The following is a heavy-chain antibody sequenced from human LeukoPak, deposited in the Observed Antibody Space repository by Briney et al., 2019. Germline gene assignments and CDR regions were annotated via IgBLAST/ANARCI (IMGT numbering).Heavy chain of an antibody. Sequence: SVKVSCKASGGTFSSYAISWVRQAPGQGLEWMGGIIPIFGTANYAQKFQGRVTMTRDTSTSTVYMELSSLRSEDTAVYYCARSSSDDAFDIWGQGTMVTVSS. J-gene: IGHJ3*02. CDR1: GGTFSSYA. CDR3: ARSSSDDAFDI. D-gene: IGHD6-6*01. V-gene: IGHV1-69*05. CDR2: IIPIFGTA.